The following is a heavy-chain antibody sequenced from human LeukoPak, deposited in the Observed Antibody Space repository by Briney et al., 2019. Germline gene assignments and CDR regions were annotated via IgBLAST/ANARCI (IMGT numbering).Heavy chain of an antibody. J-gene: IGHJ4*02. Sequence: GGSLRLSCTASGFTFSSYSMNWVRQAPGQGLEWVSYISTSSSTIYNADSVKGRFTISRDDAKNSLYLKMNSLRVEDTAVYYCARDPPSGGFDSWGQGTLVTVSS. CDR1: GFTFSSYS. CDR2: ISTSSSTI. D-gene: IGHD3-16*01. V-gene: IGHV3-48*01. CDR3: ARDPPSGGFDS.